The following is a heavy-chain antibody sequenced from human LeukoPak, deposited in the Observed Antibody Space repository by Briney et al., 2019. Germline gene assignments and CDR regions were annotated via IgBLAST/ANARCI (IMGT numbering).Heavy chain of an antibody. CDR3: ARPSSYGSGSSTMGRNNWFDP. CDR1: GGSISSYY. J-gene: IGHJ5*02. V-gene: IGHV4-59*05. Sequence: PSETLSLTCTVSGGSISSYYWSWIRQPPGKGLEWIGSIYYSGSTYYNPSLKSRVTISVDTSKNQFSLKLSSVTAADTAVYYCARPSSYGSGSSTMGRNNWFDPWGQGTLVTVSS. D-gene: IGHD3-10*01. CDR2: IYYSGST.